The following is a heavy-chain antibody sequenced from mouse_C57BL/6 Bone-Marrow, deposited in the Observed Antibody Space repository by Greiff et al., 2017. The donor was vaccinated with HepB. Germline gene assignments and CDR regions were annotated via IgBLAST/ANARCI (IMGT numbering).Heavy chain of an antibody. CDR3: ARGYDLFAY. V-gene: IGHV1-69*01. J-gene: IGHJ3*01. CDR2: IDPSDSYT. Sequence: VQLQQPGAELVMPGASVKLSCKASGYTFTSYWMHWVKQRPGQGLEWIGKIDPSDSYTNYNQKIKGTSTLTVDKSSSTAYMQLSSLTSEDSAVYYCARGYDLFAYWGQGTLDTVSA. D-gene: IGHD2-2*01. CDR1: GYTFTSYW.